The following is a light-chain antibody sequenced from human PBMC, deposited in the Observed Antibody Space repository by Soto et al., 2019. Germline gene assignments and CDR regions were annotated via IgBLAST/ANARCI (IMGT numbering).Light chain of an antibody. CDR2: IAS. J-gene: IGKJ2*01. CDR1: QSVSRSY. V-gene: IGKV3-20*01. Sequence: EVVLTQSPGTLSLSPGERATLSCRASQSVSRSYLAWYQQKPGQAPRLLIYIASSRATGIPDRFSGSGSGTDFTLTISRLEPEDVAMYYCQQYGSSPYTFGQGTQLEIK. CDR3: QQYGSSPYT.